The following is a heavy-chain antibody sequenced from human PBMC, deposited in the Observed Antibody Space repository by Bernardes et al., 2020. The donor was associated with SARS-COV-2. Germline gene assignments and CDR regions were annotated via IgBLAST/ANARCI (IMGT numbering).Heavy chain of an antibody. J-gene: IGHJ4*02. D-gene: IGHD2-21*01. CDR3: ARSPLGIAPFDY. CDR1: GFTFSDHN. Sequence: GGALRLSCVGSGFTFSDHNMDWVPPAPGQGLEWVAPLKSKTNSYPTEYTPSVRGRFTISGDDSTNSLYLQMNSLKTEDTAVYYCARSPLGIAPFDYWGQGTLVIVSS. CDR2: LKSKTNSYPT. V-gene: IGHV3-72*01.